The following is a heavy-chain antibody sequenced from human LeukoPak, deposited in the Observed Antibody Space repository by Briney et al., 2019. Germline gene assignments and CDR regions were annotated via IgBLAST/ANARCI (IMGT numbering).Heavy chain of an antibody. Sequence: GGSLRLSCAASGITFSSYAMHWVRQAPGKGLEWVAVISYDGSNKYYADSVKGRFTISRDNSKNTLYLQMNSLRAEDTAVYYCARDRDVDYWGQGTLVTVSS. CDR3: ARDRDVDY. V-gene: IGHV3-30*04. CDR2: ISYDGSNK. CDR1: GITFSSYA. D-gene: IGHD3-10*01. J-gene: IGHJ4*02.